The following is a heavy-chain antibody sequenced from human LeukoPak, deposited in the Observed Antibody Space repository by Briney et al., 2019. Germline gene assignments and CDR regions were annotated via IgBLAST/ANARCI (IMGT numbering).Heavy chain of an antibody. Sequence: GGSLRLSCAASGFTVSGNYMIWVRQVSGKGLEWVSVIYSGGSTYYTDSVQGRFSISRDNSQNTLYLQMNSLRAEDTAVYYCAAPLTVIPYWGQGTLVTVSS. V-gene: IGHV3-66*01. J-gene: IGHJ4*02. D-gene: IGHD4-17*01. CDR2: IYSGGST. CDR1: GFTVSGNY. CDR3: AAPLTVIPY.